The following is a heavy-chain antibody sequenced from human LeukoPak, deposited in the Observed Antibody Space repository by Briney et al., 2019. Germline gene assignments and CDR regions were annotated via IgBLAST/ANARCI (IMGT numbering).Heavy chain of an antibody. CDR1: GFTFSSYA. J-gene: IGHJ4*02. Sequence: GGSLRLSCAASGFTFSSYAMSWVRQAPGKGLEWVSAISGSGGSTYYADSVKGRFTISRDNSKNTLYLQMNSLRAEDTAVYYCAKFMGRVGATRGTADYWGQGTLVTVSS. CDR3: AKFMGRVGATRGTADY. CDR2: ISGSGGST. V-gene: IGHV3-23*01. D-gene: IGHD1-26*01.